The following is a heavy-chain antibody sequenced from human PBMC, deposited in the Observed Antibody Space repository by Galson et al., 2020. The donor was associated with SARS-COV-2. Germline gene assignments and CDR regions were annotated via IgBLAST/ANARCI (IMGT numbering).Heavy chain of an antibody. V-gene: IGHV3-30-3*01. CDR3: ARDNPSPDGGLLWFGELLGGYGMDV. CDR1: GFTFSSYA. D-gene: IGHD3-10*01. J-gene: IGHJ6*02. CDR2: ISYDGSNK. Sequence: TGGSLRLSCAASGFTFSSYAMHWVRQAPGKGLEWVAVISYDGSNKYYADSVKGRFTISRDNSKNTLYLQMNSLRAEDTAVYYCARDNPSPDGGLLWFGELLGGYGMDVWGQGTTVTVSS.